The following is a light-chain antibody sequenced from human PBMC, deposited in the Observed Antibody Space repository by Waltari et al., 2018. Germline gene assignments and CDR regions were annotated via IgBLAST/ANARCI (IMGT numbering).Light chain of an antibody. CDR1: QTLSHNY. J-gene: IGKJ2*01. CDR2: DTS. CDR3: QQYGSSPYT. Sequence: EIVLTQSPGTLPMSTGERVTLSCRASQTLSHNYVAWYQQKPDQAPGLLIYDTSKRATGIPDRFSGGGSGTDFALIISRLEAEDSATYYCQQYGSSPYTFGQGTKVGIK. V-gene: IGKV3-20*01.